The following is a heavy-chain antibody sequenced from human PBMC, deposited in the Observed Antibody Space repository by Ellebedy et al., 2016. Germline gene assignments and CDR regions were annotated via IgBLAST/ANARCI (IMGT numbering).Heavy chain of an antibody. D-gene: IGHD6-19*01. Sequence: GESLKISCAGSGFTHSNYWMSWVRQAPGKGLEWVATINEDGTEKYYVDSVKGRFTISRDSAENSLFLQLNSLRTEDTAIYYCAREGGGWVAADYWGQGTLVTVSS. J-gene: IGHJ4*02. CDR3: AREGGGWVAADY. CDR2: INEDGTEK. V-gene: IGHV3-7*03. CDR1: GFTHSNYW.